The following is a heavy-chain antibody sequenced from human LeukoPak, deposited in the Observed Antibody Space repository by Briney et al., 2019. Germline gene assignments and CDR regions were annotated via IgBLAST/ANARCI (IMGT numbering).Heavy chain of an antibody. D-gene: IGHD2-2*02. V-gene: IGHV1-46*01. J-gene: IGHJ6*03. CDR1: GYTFTSYY. Sequence: ASVKVSCKASGYTFTSYYMHWVRQAPGQGLEWMGIINPSGGSTSYAQKFQGRVTMTRDTSISTAYMELSRLRSDDTAVYYCARIHCSSTSCYTSNYYYYYMDVWGKGTTVTVSS. CDR2: INPSGGST. CDR3: ARIHCSSTSCYTSNYYYYYMDV.